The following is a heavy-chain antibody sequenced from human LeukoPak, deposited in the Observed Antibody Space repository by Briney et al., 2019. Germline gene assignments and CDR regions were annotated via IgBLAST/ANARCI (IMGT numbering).Heavy chain of an antibody. D-gene: IGHD2-2*01. J-gene: IGHJ4*02. CDR3: ARGKYQLLID. CDR2: IYHSGST. CDR1: GGSISSGGYS. V-gene: IGHV4-30-2*01. Sequence: SGTLSLTCAVSGGSISSGGYSWSWIRQPPGKDLEWIGYIYHSGSTYYNPSLKSRVTISVDRSKNQFSLKLSSVTAADTAVYYCARGKYQLLIDWGQGTLVTVSS.